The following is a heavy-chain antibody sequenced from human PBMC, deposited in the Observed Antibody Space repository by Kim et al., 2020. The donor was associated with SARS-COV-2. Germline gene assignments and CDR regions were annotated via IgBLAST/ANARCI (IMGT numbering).Heavy chain of an antibody. D-gene: IGHD3-16*02. V-gene: IGHV1-69*13. J-gene: IGHJ4*02. CDR1: GGTFSSYA. CDR2: IIPIFGTA. CDR3: ARQLITFGGVIVGNYFDY. Sequence: SVKVSCKASGGTFSSYAISWVRQAPGQGLEWMGGIIPIFGTANYAQKFQGRVTITADESTSTAYMELSSLRSEDTAVYYCARQLITFGGVIVGNYFDYWGQGTLVTVSS.